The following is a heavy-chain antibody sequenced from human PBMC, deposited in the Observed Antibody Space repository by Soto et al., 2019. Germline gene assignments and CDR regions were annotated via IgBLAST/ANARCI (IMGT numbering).Heavy chain of an antibody. D-gene: IGHD3-16*02. CDR3: ARRGLGVWGSYRYNSPSRFDP. CDR2: IYPGDSDT. Sequence: PGESVTISCEVSGYSFTRYWIVWVLQMPGKGLEAMGIIYPGDSDTRYSPSFQGQVTISADKSINTAYLQWSSLKASDTAMYYCARRGLGVWGSYRYNSPSRFDPWGQGTMVTVSS. J-gene: IGHJ5*02. V-gene: IGHV5-51*01. CDR1: GYSFTRYW.